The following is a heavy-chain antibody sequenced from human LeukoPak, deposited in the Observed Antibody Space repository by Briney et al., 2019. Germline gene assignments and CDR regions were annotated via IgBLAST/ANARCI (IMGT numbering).Heavy chain of an antibody. J-gene: IGHJ4*02. V-gene: IGHV3-30*18. CDR2: ISYDGSNK. D-gene: IGHD2-15*01. Sequence: PGRSLRLSCAASGFTFSSYGMHWVRQAPGKGLEWVAVISYDGSNKYYADSVKGRFTISRGNSKNTLYLQMNSLRAEDTAVYYCAKDFRFDCSGGSCYPYYFDYWGQGTLVTVSS. CDR3: AKDFRFDCSGGSCYPYYFDY. CDR1: GFTFSSYG.